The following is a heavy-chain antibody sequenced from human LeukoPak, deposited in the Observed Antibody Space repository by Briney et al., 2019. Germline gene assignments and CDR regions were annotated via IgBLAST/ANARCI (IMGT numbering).Heavy chain of an antibody. Sequence: GGSLRLSCAASGFTFSSYSMNWVRQAPGKGLEWVSSISSSSSYIYYADSVKGRFTISRDNAKNSLYLQMNSLRAEDTAVYYCARDLSLYDISGYYFDYWGQGTLVTVSS. V-gene: IGHV3-21*01. J-gene: IGHJ4*02. CDR2: ISSSSSYI. CDR3: ARDLSLYDISGYYFDY. CDR1: GFTFSSYS. D-gene: IGHD3-22*01.